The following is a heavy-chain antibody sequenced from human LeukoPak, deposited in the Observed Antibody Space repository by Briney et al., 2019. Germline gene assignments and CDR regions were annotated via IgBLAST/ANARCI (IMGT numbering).Heavy chain of an antibody. CDR1: GGSISSSSYY. J-gene: IGHJ5*02. V-gene: IGHV4-39*07. Sequence: SETLSLTCTVSGGSISSSSYYWGWIRQPPGKGLEWIGSIYYSGSTYYNPPLKSRVTISVDTSKNQFSLKLSSVTAADTAVYYCARVLIGYGYVCWFDPWGQGTLVTVSS. CDR3: ARVLIGYGYVCWFDP. CDR2: IYYSGST. D-gene: IGHD5-18*01.